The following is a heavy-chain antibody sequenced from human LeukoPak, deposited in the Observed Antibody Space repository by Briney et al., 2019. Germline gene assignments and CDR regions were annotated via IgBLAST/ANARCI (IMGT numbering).Heavy chain of an antibody. J-gene: IGHJ4*02. CDR3: AKDSSSGSYYNFYFDY. CDR2: IKQDGSEK. D-gene: IGHD3-10*01. Sequence: PGGSLRLSCAASGFTFSSYWMSWVRQAPGKGLEWVANIKQDGSEKYYVDSVKGRFTISRDNAKNSLYLQMNSLRAEDMALYYCAKDSSSGSYYNFYFDYWGQGTLVTVSS. CDR1: GFTFSSYW. V-gene: IGHV3-7*03.